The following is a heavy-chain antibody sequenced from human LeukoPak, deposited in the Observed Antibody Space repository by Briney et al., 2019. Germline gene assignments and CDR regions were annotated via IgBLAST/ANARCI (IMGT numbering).Heavy chain of an antibody. CDR1: GGTFSSYA. J-gene: IGHJ4*02. CDR3: ASDGRYCSGGSCYSY. Sequence: VKVSCKASGGTFSSYAISCVRQAPGQGLEWMGRIIPIFGTANYAQKFQGRVTITTDESTSTAYMELSSLRSEDTAVYYCASDGRYCSGGSCYSYWGLGTLVTVSS. CDR2: IIPIFGTA. D-gene: IGHD2-15*01. V-gene: IGHV1-69*05.